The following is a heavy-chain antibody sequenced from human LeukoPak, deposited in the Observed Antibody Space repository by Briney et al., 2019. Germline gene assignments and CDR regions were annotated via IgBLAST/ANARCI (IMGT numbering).Heavy chain of an antibody. CDR1: GFSFSSYG. CDR3: AKDRRGFSYGYWGFDY. J-gene: IGHJ4*02. V-gene: IGHV3-33*06. CDR2: IWYDGSQT. D-gene: IGHD5-18*01. Sequence: GGSLSLSCAAAGFSFSSYGMHWVRQAPDKGLEWAATIWYDGSQTYSADSVKGRFTISRDNSKNTVYLHMNSLRAEDTAVYYCAKDRRGFSYGYWGFDYWGQGALVTVSS.